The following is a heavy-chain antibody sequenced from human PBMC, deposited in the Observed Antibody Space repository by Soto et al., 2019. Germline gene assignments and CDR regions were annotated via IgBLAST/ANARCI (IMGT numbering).Heavy chain of an antibody. V-gene: IGHV1-58*02. CDR1: GFTFINSA. J-gene: IGHJ5*01. CDR3: ARGVGSGTYYNQCNWFDS. CDR2: IVVGSGHI. Sequence: SVKVSCKASGFTFINSAIQWVRQARGQRLEWMGWIVVGSGHINYAQKFQERLSITTDMSTSTAYMELRSLTFDDTAVYYCARGVGSGTYYNQCNWFDSWGQGTLVTVSS. D-gene: IGHD3-10*01.